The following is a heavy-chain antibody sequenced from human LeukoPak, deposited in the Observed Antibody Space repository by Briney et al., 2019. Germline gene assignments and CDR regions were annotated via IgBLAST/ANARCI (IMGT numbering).Heavy chain of an antibody. CDR1: GGTFSSYA. CDR2: IIPILGIA. V-gene: IGHV1-69*04. J-gene: IGHJ4*02. Sequence: SVKVSCKASGGTFSSYAISWVRQAPGQGLEWMGRIIPILGIANYAQKFQGRVTITADKSTSTAYMELSSLRSEDTAVYYCARARPETGCIDYWGQGTLVTASS. CDR3: ARARPETGCIDY. D-gene: IGHD3-9*01.